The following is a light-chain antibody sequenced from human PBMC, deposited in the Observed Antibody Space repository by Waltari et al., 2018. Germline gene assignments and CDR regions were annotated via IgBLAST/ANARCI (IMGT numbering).Light chain of an antibody. CDR1: NSNIGSHD. J-gene: IGLJ2*01. V-gene: IGLV1-47*01. CDR3: AAWDGSLTIL. CDR2: ENE. Sequence: QSVLSQPPSVSGTPGQRVTISCSGSNSNIGSHDVYWFQQLPGTAPKLLIYENEGGRSGVPGGCPGSKSGTPASLTITGLRSEEEADYFCAAWDGSLTILVGGGTKVTVL.